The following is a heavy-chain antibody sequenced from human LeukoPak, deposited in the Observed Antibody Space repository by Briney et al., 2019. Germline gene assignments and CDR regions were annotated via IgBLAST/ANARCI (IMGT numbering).Heavy chain of an antibody. V-gene: IGHV1-3*01. CDR3: ARANNWNYALGY. CDR1: GYTFTSYA. J-gene: IGHJ4*02. Sequence: ASVKVSCKASGYTFTSYAMHWVRQAPGQRLEWMGWINAGNGNTKYSQEFQGRVTITRDTSASTAYMELRSLRSDDTAMYYCARANNWNYALGYWGQGTLVTVSS. CDR2: INAGNGNT. D-gene: IGHD1-7*01.